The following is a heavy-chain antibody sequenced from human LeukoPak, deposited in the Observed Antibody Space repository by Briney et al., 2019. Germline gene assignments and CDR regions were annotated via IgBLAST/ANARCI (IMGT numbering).Heavy chain of an antibody. V-gene: IGHV4-59*01. J-gene: IGHJ4*02. D-gene: IGHD6-13*01. CDR1: GGSISSYY. Sequence: PSETLSLTCTVSGGSISSYYWSWIRQPPGKGLEWIGYIYYSGSTNYNPSLKSRVTISVDTSKNQFSLKLRSGTAADTAVYYCARVSAAAGVDCWGQGTLVTVSS. CDR2: IYYSGST. CDR3: ARVSAAAGVDC.